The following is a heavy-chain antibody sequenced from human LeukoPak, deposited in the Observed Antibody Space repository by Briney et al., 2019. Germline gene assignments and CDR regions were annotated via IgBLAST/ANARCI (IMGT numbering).Heavy chain of an antibody. V-gene: IGHV3-30*18. Sequence: GGSLRLSCAASGFTFSTYGMHGVRQAPGKGLEWVAVISYDGSNKYYADSVRGRFTISRDNSKNALSLQMNSLRAEDTAGYYCWKEGGGYCSSPTCHFLDYWGQGTPVTVSS. CDR1: GFTFSTYG. CDR2: ISYDGSNK. CDR3: WKEGGGYCSSPTCHFLDY. D-gene: IGHD2-2*01. J-gene: IGHJ4*02.